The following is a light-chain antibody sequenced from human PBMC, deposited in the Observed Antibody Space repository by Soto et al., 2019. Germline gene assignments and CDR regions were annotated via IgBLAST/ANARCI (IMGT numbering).Light chain of an antibody. V-gene: IGKV3-20*01. CDR3: QQYRSSPPWT. CDR1: QSVSSSY. CDR2: GAS. Sequence: EIVLTQSPGTLSLSPGERATLSCRASQSVSSSYLAWYQQKPGQAPRLLIYGASSMATGIPDRFSGSGSGKDFTLTISRLEPEDFAVYYCQQYRSSPPWTFGQGTKVEIK. J-gene: IGKJ1*01.